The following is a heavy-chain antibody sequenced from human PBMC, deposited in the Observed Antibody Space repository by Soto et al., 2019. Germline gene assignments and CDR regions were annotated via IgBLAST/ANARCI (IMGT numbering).Heavy chain of an antibody. Sequence: EVHLVESGGGLIQPGGSLRLSFAASGFTVGNNYMNWVRQAPGKGLEGVSLMYSGGGTYYADSVKGRFTMSRDSSKNTLYLQLNSLRAEDTAMYYCTTSPRVGVWGQGTTVTVSS. CDR3: TTSPRVGV. J-gene: IGHJ6*02. CDR2: MYSGGGT. CDR1: GFTVGNNY. V-gene: IGHV3-53*01.